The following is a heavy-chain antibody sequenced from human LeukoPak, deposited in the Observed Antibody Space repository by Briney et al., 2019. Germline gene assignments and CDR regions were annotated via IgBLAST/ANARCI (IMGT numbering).Heavy chain of an antibody. V-gene: IGHV3-30*18. CDR1: GFTFSSYG. J-gene: IGHJ4*02. Sequence: GRSLSLSCAASGFTFSSYGMHWVRQAPGKGLEWVAVISYDGSNKYYADSVKGRFTISRDNSKNTLYLQMNSLRAEDTAVYYCAKGAVAGRSHALDYWGQGTLVTVSS. D-gene: IGHD6-19*01. CDR2: ISYDGSNK. CDR3: AKGAVAGRSHALDY.